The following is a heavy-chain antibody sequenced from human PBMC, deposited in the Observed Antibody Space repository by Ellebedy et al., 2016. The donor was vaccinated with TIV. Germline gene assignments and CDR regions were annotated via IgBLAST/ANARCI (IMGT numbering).Heavy chain of an antibody. D-gene: IGHD1-1*01. CDR2: MYIGGST. Sequence: SETLSLTXTVSGVSITSYFWSWIRRPAGKGLEWIGRMYIGGSTNYNPSLKSRVTISADSSKKQLSLKMTSVTAADTAVYYCARVEKGYNCNDVRFDPWGQGVLVTVSS. J-gene: IGHJ5*02. V-gene: IGHV4-4*07. CDR3: ARVEKGYNCNDVRFDP. CDR1: GVSITSYF.